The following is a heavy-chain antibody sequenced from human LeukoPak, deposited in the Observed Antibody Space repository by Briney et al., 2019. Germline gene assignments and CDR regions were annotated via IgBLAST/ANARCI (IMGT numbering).Heavy chain of an antibody. CDR3: ARASITIFGVVSPLDY. CDR2: INPNSGGT. D-gene: IGHD3-3*01. J-gene: IGHJ4*02. V-gene: IGHV1-2*02. Sequence: ASVKVSCKASGYTFTGYYMHWVRQAPGQGLEWMGWINPNSGGTNYAQKFQGRFTMTRDTSISTAYMELSRLTSDDTAVYYCARASITIFGVVSPLDYWGEGSLVTVS. CDR1: GYTFTGYY.